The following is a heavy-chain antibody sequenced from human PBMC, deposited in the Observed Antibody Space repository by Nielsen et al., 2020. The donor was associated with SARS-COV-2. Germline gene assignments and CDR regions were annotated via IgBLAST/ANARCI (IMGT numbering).Heavy chain of an antibody. CDR3: ARDHSSSWYSGRYYYMDV. V-gene: IGHV1-46*01. D-gene: IGHD6-13*01. CDR2: INPSGGST. J-gene: IGHJ6*03. Sequence: WVRQAPGQGLEWMGIINPSGGSTSYAQKFQGRATMTRDTSTSTAYMELRSLRFDDTAVYYCARDHSSSWYSGRYYYMDVWGKGTTVTVSS.